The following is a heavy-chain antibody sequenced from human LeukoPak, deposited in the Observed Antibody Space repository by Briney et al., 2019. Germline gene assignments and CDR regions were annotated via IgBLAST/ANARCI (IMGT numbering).Heavy chain of an antibody. CDR2: IDPNSGGT. Sequence: ASVKVSCKSPGYTSTDFYMHWVRQAPGQELEWMGWIDPNSGGTDYEQRFQGRVTMTRDTSISTAYMELSDLTSDDTAVYYCARGINWFDSWGQGTLVSVSS. V-gene: IGHV1-2*02. CDR3: ARGINWFDS. CDR1: GYTSTDFY. D-gene: IGHD3-10*01. J-gene: IGHJ5*01.